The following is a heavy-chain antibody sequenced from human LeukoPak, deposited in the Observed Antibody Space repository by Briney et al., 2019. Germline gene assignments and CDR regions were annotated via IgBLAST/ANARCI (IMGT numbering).Heavy chain of an antibody. CDR2: IIPIFGTA. D-gene: IGHD3-22*01. V-gene: IGHV1-69*05. J-gene: IGHJ5*02. CDR3: AREGGYYSRWFDP. CDR1: GGTFSSYA. Sequence: SVKVSCKASGGTFSSYAISWVRQAPGQGLEWMGGIIPIFGTANYAQKFQGRVMITTDESTSTAYMELSSLRSEDTAVYYCAREGGYYSRWFDPWGQGTLVTVSS.